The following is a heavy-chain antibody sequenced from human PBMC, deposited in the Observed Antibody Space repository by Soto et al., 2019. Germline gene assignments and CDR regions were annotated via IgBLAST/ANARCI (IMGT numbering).Heavy chain of an antibody. D-gene: IGHD6-19*01. CDR1: GFTFSSYA. CDR2: ISGSGGST. J-gene: IGHJ6*03. Sequence: GGSLRLSCAASGFTFSSYAMSWVRQAPGKGLEWVSAISGSGGSTYYADSVKGRFTISRDNSKNTLYLQMNSLRAEDTAVYYCAASAAVAGRNYYYYMDVWGKGTTVTVSS. CDR3: AASAAVAGRNYYYYMDV. V-gene: IGHV3-23*01.